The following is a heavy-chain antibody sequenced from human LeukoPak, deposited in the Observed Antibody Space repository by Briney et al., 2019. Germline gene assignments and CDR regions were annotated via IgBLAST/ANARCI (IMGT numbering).Heavy chain of an antibody. CDR1: AYTFTSYD. Sequence: ASVKVSCKASAYTFTSYDINWVRQATGQGLEWMGWMNPNSGNTGYAQKFHGRVTMTRNTSISTAYMELSSLRSEDTAVYYCARRYYYGSGSYYPNDYWGQGTLVTVSS. V-gene: IGHV1-8*01. CDR2: MNPNSGNT. J-gene: IGHJ4*02. CDR3: ARRYYYGSGSYYPNDY. D-gene: IGHD3-10*01.